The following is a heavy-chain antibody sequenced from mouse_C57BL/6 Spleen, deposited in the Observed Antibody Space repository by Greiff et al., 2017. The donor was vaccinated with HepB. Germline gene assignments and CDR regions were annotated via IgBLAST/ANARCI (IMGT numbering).Heavy chain of an antibody. Sequence: EVQRVESGGGLVQPKGSLKLSCAASGFSFNTYAMNWVRQAPGKGLEWVARIRSKSNNYATYYADSVKDRFTISRDDSESMLYLQMNNLKTEDTAMYYCVRHGMYYGSTFDVWGTGTTVTVSS. CDR1: GFSFNTYA. J-gene: IGHJ1*03. CDR3: VRHGMYYGSTFDV. D-gene: IGHD1-1*01. V-gene: IGHV10-1*01. CDR2: IRSKSNNYAT.